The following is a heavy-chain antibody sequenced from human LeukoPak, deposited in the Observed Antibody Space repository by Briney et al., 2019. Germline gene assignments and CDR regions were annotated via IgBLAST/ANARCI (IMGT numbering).Heavy chain of an antibody. V-gene: IGHV3-30-3*01. CDR2: ISYDGYNK. Sequence: PGGSLRLSCAASGFTFSSYAIHWVRQAPGKGLEWVAGISYDGYNKNYADSVQGRFTISRDNSKNTLYLQMNSLRTEDTAVYYCATDPYDSSGYPMGYWGQGTLVTVSS. CDR1: GFTFSSYA. J-gene: IGHJ4*02. D-gene: IGHD3-22*01. CDR3: ATDPYDSSGYPMGY.